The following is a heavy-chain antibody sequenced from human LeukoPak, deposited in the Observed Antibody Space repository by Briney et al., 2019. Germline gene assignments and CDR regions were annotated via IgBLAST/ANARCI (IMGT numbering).Heavy chain of an antibody. CDR2: IYHSGST. CDR3: ARDGYNFFDYYYYYYMDV. Sequence: SETLSLTCTVSGYSISSGYYWGWIRQPPGKGLEWIGSIYHSGSTYYNPSLKSRVTISVDTSKNQFSLKLSSVTAADTAVYYCARDGYNFFDYYYYYYMDVWGKGTSVTISS. J-gene: IGHJ6*03. CDR1: GYSISSGYY. D-gene: IGHD5-24*01. V-gene: IGHV4-38-2*02.